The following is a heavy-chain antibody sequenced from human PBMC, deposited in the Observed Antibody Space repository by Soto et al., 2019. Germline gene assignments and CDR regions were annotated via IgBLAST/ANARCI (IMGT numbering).Heavy chain of an antibody. CDR2: ISSSSSTI. V-gene: IGHV3-48*01. Sequence: GGSLRLSCAASGFTFSSYSMNWVRQAPGKGLEGDSYISSSSSTIYYADSVKGRFTISRDNAKNSLYLQMNSLRAEDTAVYYCARSITIFGVVDSFDYWGQGTLVTVSS. CDR3: ARSITIFGVVDSFDY. CDR1: GFTFSSYS. D-gene: IGHD3-3*01. J-gene: IGHJ4*02.